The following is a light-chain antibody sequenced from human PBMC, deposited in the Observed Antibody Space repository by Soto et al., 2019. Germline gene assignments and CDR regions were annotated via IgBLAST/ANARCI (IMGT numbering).Light chain of an antibody. Sequence: IQMTQSPSSLSASVGDRVTITCQASQDITKYLNWYLQTPGKAPKLLIFDTSKLEAGVPARFRGSGSGTDFTLTISSLQPEDIGTYYCQQYDKVPYTFGQGTKLEFK. J-gene: IGKJ2*01. V-gene: IGKV1-33*01. CDR1: QDITKY. CDR3: QQYDKVPYT. CDR2: DTS.